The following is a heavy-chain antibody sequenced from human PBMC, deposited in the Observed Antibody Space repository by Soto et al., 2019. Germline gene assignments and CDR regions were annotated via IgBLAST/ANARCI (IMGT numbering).Heavy chain of an antibody. CDR1: GGSFTSNNW. CDR2: IYRTGST. Sequence: QVQLQESGPGLVKPSGTLSLTCAVSGGSFTSNNWWTWVRPPPGQGLKWIGEIYRTGSTNYNPSLKSRVTTSLDKSENQFSLKVTSLTAADTAVYYCASRDPGTSVDYWGQGTLVTVSS. V-gene: IGHV4-4*02. D-gene: IGHD1-7*01. J-gene: IGHJ4*02. CDR3: ASRDPGTSVDY.